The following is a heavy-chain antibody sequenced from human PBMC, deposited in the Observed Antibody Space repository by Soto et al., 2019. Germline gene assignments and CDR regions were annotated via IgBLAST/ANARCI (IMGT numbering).Heavy chain of an antibody. CDR2: IYYSGST. CDR1: GGSISSYY. CDR3: ARDSGYGDPFDY. Sequence: KPSETLSLTCTVSGGSISSYYWSWIRQPPGKGLEWIGFIYYSGSTNYNPSLKSRVTISVDTSKNQFSLKLSSVTAADTAVYYCARDSGYGDPFDYWGQGTLVTVSS. D-gene: IGHD4-17*01. J-gene: IGHJ4*02. V-gene: IGHV4-59*01.